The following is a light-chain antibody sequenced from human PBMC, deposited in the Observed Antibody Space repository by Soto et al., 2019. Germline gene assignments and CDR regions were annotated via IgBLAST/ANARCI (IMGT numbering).Light chain of an antibody. CDR1: SSDVGGYNY. CDR3: SSYTSSSTLV. Sequence: QSVLTQPASVSGSPGQSITISCTGSSSDVGGYNYVSWYQQHPGKAPKLMIYEVSNRPSGVSNRFSGSKSGNTASLTISGLQAEDEAEYYCSSYTSSSTLVFGVGTKLTVL. V-gene: IGLV2-14*01. CDR2: EVS. J-gene: IGLJ2*01.